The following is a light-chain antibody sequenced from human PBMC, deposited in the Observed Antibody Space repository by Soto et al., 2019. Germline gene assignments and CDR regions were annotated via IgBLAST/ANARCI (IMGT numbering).Light chain of an antibody. J-gene: IGKJ4*01. CDR2: GSS. CDR3: QQYGSSPLT. V-gene: IGKV3-20*01. CDR1: QSVSSSY. Sequence: EIVLTQSPGTLSLSPGERATLSCRAGQSVSSSYLAWYQQKPGQAPSLLIYGSSSRATGIPDRFSGSGSGTDFTLTISRLEPEDFAVYYCQQYGSSPLTFGGGTKVDIK.